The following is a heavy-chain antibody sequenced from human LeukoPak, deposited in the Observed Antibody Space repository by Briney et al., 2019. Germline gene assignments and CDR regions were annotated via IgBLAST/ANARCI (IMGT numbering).Heavy chain of an antibody. Sequence: GGSLRLSCTASGFSFSSFALHWVRQAPGKGLEWVAATSPAGNEIYYADSVKGRFTISRDNSNNTLYLQMYSLRPEDTAVYYCARVEMPIIAVFDYWGQGTLVTVSS. CDR1: GFSFSSFA. J-gene: IGHJ4*02. CDR3: ARVEMPIIAVFDY. D-gene: IGHD5-24*01. V-gene: IGHV3-30*01. CDR2: TSPAGNEI.